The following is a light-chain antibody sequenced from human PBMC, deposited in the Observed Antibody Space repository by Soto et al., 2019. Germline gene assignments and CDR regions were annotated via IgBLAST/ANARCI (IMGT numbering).Light chain of an antibody. Sequence: EIVLTQSPATLSLSPGERATLSCRASQSVSSYLAWYQQTPGQAPRLLIYDASNRATGIPARFSGSGSGTDFTLTISRLEPEAFADYYCQQRTNCLTFGGGTKVELK. CDR2: DAS. CDR3: QQRTNCLT. V-gene: IGKV3-11*01. J-gene: IGKJ4*02. CDR1: QSVSSY.